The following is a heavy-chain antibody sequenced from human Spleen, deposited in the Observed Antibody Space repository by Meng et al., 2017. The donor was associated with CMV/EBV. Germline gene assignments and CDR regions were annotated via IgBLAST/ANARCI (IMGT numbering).Heavy chain of an antibody. V-gene: IGHV3-30*18. CDR3: AKEGSFGMPPYNYGLDV. D-gene: IGHD3-3*01. Sequence: GESLKISCAASGFTFSSYSMNWVRQAPGKGLEWVAVISYDGSNKYYADSVKGRFTISRDNFKNTVYLQMNSLRAEDTAVYYCAKEGSFGMPPYNYGLDVWGQGTTVTVSS. J-gene: IGHJ6*02. CDR1: GFTFSSYS. CDR2: ISYDGSNK.